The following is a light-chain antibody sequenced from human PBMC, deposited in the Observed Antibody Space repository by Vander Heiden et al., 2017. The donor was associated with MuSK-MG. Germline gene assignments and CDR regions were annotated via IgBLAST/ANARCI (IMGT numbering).Light chain of an antibody. V-gene: IGKV1-39*01. J-gene: IGKJ1*01. Sequence: DIQMTQSPSSLSASVGDRVTITCRASQSISSYLNWYQQKPGKAPKLLIYAASSLQSGVPSRFSGSGSGTDFTLTISSLQPEDFATYYCQQSYSTHQTFGQGTKVEIK. CDR1: QSISSY. CDR3: QQSYSTHQT. CDR2: AAS.